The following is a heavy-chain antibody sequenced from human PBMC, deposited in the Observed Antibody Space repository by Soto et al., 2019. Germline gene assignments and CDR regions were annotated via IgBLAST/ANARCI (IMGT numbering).Heavy chain of an antibody. CDR2: IYPGDSDT. CDR3: ARYYDFWSGPRYFGMDV. D-gene: IGHD3-3*01. V-gene: IGHV5-51*01. Sequence: PGESLKISCKGSGYIFSTYWIGWVRQMPGKGLEWMGVIYPGDSDTGYSPSFQGQVTISADKSMTTAYLQWNTLKASDTATYYCARYYDFWSGPRYFGMDVWGRGTTVTVSS. CDR1: GYIFSTYW. J-gene: IGHJ6*02.